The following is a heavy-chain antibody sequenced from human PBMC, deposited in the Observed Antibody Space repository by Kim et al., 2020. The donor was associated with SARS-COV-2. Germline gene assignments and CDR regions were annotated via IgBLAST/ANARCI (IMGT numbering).Heavy chain of an antibody. V-gene: IGHV1-18*01. Sequence: YAQKLQGRVTRTTDTSTSTAYMELRSLRSDDTAVYYCARGDGSESYLVDVWGQGTTVTVSS. J-gene: IGHJ6*02. CDR3: ARGDGSESYLVDV. D-gene: IGHD3-10*01.